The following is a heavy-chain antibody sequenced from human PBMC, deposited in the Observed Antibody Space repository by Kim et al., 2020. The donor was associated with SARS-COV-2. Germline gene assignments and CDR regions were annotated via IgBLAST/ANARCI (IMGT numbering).Heavy chain of an antibody. V-gene: IGHV3-74*01. J-gene: IGHJ6*02. CDR1: KFTFSDSW. Sequence: GGSLRLSCAASKFTFSDSWMHWVRRAPGKGLVWVSRINGDGSSFSYGDSVKGRFIISRDNAKNTLYLQMNSLRAEDTAVYHCARDGDYYYGMDVWGAGTT. D-gene: IGHD3-16*01. CDR3: ARDGDYYYGMDV. CDR2: INGDGSSF.